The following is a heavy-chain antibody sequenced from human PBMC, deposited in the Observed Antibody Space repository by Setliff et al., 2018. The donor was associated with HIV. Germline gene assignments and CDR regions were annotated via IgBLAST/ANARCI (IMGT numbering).Heavy chain of an antibody. CDR1: GDSISSSAYY. D-gene: IGHD3-22*01. CDR3: ARDMMYHYDSSGAFGWFGP. CDR2: MHNSGTS. J-gene: IGHJ5*02. V-gene: IGHV4-39*07. Sequence: SETLSLTCTVSGDSISSSAYYWGWIRQPPGKGLEWIGSMHNSGTSYCNPSVKSRVTISLDTSRNQISLKLRSVTAADTAVYFCARDMMYHYDSSGAFGWFGPWGQGTLVTVSS.